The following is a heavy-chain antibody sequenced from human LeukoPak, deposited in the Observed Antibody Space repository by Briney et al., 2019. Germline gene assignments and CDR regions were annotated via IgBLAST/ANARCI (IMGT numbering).Heavy chain of an antibody. V-gene: IGHV3-48*03. Sequence: GGSLRLSCAAAGFTFSSYEMNWVRQAPGKGLEWVSYISSSGGSIFYADSVKGRFTISRDNAKNSLYLQMNSLRAEDTAVYYCARAYYDSSGFRAYGMDVWGQGTTVTV. J-gene: IGHJ6*02. CDR2: ISSSGGSI. CDR3: ARAYYDSSGFRAYGMDV. D-gene: IGHD3-22*01. CDR1: GFTFSSYE.